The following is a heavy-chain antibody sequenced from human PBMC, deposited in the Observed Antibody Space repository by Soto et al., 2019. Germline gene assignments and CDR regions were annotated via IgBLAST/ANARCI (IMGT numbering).Heavy chain of an antibody. CDR1: GFTFDDYT. V-gene: IGHV3-43*01. CDR2: ISWDGGST. J-gene: IGHJ5*02. Sequence: GGSLRLSCAASGFTFDDYTMHWVRQAPGKGLEWVSLISWDGGSTYYADSVKGRFTISRDNSKNSLYLQMNSLRTEDTVLYYCAKDIRSNYYDSSGYHNWFDPWGQGTLVTVSS. CDR3: AKDIRSNYYDSSGYHNWFDP. D-gene: IGHD3-22*01.